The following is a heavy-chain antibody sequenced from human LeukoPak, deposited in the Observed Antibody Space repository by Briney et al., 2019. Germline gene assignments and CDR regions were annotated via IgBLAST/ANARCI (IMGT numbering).Heavy chain of an antibody. CDR2: IYYSGST. V-gene: IGHV4-61*08. J-gene: IGHJ4*02. CDR1: GGSISSGGYY. CDR3: ASYRWGGYGLLPPFDY. Sequence: PSQTLSLTCTVSGGSISSGGYYWSWIRQPPGKGLEWIGYIYYSGSTNYNPSLKSRVTISVDTSRNQFSLKLSPVTAADTAVYYCASYRWGGYGLLPPFDYWGQGTLVTVSS. D-gene: IGHD5-12*01.